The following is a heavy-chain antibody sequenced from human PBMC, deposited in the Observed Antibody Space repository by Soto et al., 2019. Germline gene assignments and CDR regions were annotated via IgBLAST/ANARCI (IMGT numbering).Heavy chain of an antibody. CDR3: ASGGSSNWFDP. CDR2: IYYTGNT. V-gene: IGHV4-30-4*01. Sequence: PSETLSLTCTVSSGSISSPDYYWSWIRQPPGKGLERIGYIYYTGNTYYNPSLKSRVIMSVDTSTNQFSLKVTSVTAADTAVYYCASGGSSNWFDPWGQGTLVTV. D-gene: IGHD1-26*01. CDR1: SGSISSPDYY. J-gene: IGHJ5*02.